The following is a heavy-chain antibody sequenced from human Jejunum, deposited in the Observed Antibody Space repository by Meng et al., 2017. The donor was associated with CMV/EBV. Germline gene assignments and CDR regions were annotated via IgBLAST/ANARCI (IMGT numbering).Heavy chain of an antibody. CDR2: TYFRSKWYN. CDR3: ARDYGDYFAAQIDF. J-gene: IGHJ4*02. Sequence: GDSVSSHSAAWNWIRRSPSRGLEWLGRTYFRSKWYNHYASSVKGRIPINPDTSKNLFSLQLNSVTPEDTAIYYCARDYGDYFAAQIDFWGPGTLSPSPQ. V-gene: IGHV6-1*01. CDR1: GDSVSSHSAA. D-gene: IGHD4-17*01.